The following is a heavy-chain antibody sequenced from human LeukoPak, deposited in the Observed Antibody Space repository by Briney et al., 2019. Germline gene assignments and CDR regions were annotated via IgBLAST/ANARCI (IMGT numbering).Heavy chain of an antibody. CDR2: ISYDGSNK. V-gene: IGHV3-30*18. CDR1: GFTFSSYG. J-gene: IGHJ2*01. Sequence: PGGSLRLSCAASGFTFSSYGMHWVRQAPGKGLEWVAVISYDGSNKYYADSVEGRFTISRDNSKSTLYLQMNSLRAEDTAVYYCAKVGYAVTKTDWYFDLWGRGTLVTVSS. CDR3: AKVGYAVTKTDWYFDL. D-gene: IGHD4-17*01.